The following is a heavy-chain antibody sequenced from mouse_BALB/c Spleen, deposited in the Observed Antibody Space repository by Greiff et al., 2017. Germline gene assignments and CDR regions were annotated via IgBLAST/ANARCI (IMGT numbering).Heavy chain of an antibody. CDR2: IWAGGST. D-gene: IGHD4-1*02. CDR1: GFSLTSYG. V-gene: IGHV2-9*02. CDR3: ASPNWDWFAY. Sequence: VKLVESGPGLVAPSQSLSITCTVSGFSLTSYGVHWVRQPPGKGLEWLGVIWAGGSTNYNSALMSRLSISKDNSKSQVFLKMNSLQTDDTAMYYCASPNWDWFAYWGQGTLVTVSA. J-gene: IGHJ3*01.